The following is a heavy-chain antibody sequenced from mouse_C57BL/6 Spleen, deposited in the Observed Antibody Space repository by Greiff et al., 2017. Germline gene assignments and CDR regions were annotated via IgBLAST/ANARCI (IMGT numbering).Heavy chain of an antibody. Sequence: DVKLQESGAELVRPGASVKLSCTASGFNIKDDYMHWVKQRPEQGLEWIGWIDPENGDTEYASKFQGKATITADTSSNTAYLQLSSLTSEDTAVYYCTIYYGSSFDYWGQGTTLTVSS. V-gene: IGHV14-4*01. D-gene: IGHD1-1*01. J-gene: IGHJ2*01. CDR3: TIYYGSSFDY. CDR1: GFNIKDDY. CDR2: IDPENGDT.